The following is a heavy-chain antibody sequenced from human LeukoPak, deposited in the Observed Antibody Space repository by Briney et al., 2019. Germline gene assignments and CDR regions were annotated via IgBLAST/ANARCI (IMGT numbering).Heavy chain of an antibody. D-gene: IGHD4-17*01. CDR2: ISGSGGSI. V-gene: IGHV3-23*01. CDR3: AKFRGSTVTTYHFDS. J-gene: IGHJ4*02. Sequence: GGSLRLSCVASGFTFSSYDMNWVRQAPGKGLEWVSFISGSGGSIYYADSVKGRFTISGDSSKNTLYLQMNSLRVEDTAVYYCAKFRGSTVTTYHFDSWGQGTLVTVSS. CDR1: GFTFSSYD.